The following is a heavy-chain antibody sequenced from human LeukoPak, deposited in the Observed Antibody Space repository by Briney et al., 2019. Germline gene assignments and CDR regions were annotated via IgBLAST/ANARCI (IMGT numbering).Heavy chain of an antibody. Sequence: SETLSLTCTASGGSISSYHWSWIRQPPGKGLEWIGYIYSSGSTSYNPSLKSRVAISVDTSKNQFSLKLSSVTAADTAVYYCARSLEDAFDIWGQGTMVTVSS. D-gene: IGHD5-24*01. J-gene: IGHJ3*02. V-gene: IGHV4-59*12. CDR3: ARSLEDAFDI. CDR2: IYSSGST. CDR1: GGSISSYH.